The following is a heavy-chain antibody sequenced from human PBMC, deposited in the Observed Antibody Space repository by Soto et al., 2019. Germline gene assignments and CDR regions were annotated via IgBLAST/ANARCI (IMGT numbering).Heavy chain of an antibody. CDR3: ARRREDFWSGYFDY. D-gene: IGHD3-3*01. CDR1: GGSVSSGSYY. V-gene: IGHV4-61*01. Sequence: QVQLQESGPGLVKPSETLSLTCTVSGGSVSSGSYYWSWIRQPPGKGLEWIGYIYYSGSTNYNPSLKSRVTISVDTSKNQFSLKLSSVTAADTAVYYCARRREDFWSGYFDYWGQGTLVTVSS. CDR2: IYYSGST. J-gene: IGHJ4*02.